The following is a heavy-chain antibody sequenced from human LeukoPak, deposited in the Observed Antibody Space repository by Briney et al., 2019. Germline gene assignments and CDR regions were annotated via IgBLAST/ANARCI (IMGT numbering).Heavy chain of an antibody. CDR2: INHSGST. Sequence: SETLSLTCAFYGGSFSGYYWSWIRQPPGKGLEWIGEINHSGSTNYNPCLKSRVTISVDTSKNQFSLKLSSVTAADTAVYYCARGQFNTMVRGVMKPFDYWGQGILVTVSS. CDR1: GGSFSGYY. V-gene: IGHV4-34*01. CDR3: ARGQFNTMVRGVMKPFDY. J-gene: IGHJ4*02. D-gene: IGHD3-10*01.